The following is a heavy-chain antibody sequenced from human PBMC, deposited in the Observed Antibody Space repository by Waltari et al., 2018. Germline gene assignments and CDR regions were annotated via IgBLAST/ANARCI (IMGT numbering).Heavy chain of an antibody. CDR3: ANPVGATTEGAFDI. CDR2: ISPILCTA. Sequence: QVQLVQSGAEVKKPGSSVKVSCKASGGTFSSYAISWVRQAPGQGLEWMGGISPILCTANYAQKFQGRVTITADESTSTAYMELSSLRSEDTAVYYCANPVGATTEGAFDIWGQGTMVTVSS. J-gene: IGHJ3*02. V-gene: IGHV1-69*12. D-gene: IGHD1-26*01. CDR1: GGTFSSYA.